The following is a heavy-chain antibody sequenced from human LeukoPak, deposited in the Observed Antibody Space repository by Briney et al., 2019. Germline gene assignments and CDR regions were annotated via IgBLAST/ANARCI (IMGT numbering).Heavy chain of an antibody. CDR3: ARGHYYDSSGYYYPGAFDI. J-gene: IGHJ3*02. CDR2: IIPIFGTA. Sequence: ASVKVSCKASGGTFSSYAISWVRQAPGQGLEWMGGIIPIFGTANYAQKFQGRVTITADESTSTAYMELSSLRSEDTAVYYCARGHYYDSSGYYYPGAFDIWGQGTMVTVSS. V-gene: IGHV1-69*13. CDR1: GGTFSSYA. D-gene: IGHD3-22*01.